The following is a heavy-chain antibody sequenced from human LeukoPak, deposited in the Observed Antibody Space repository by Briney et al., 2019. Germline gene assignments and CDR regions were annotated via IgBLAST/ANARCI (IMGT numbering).Heavy chain of an antibody. J-gene: IGHJ4*02. V-gene: IGHV4-59*01. Sequence: PSETLSLTCTVSGGSISSYYWSWIRQPPGKGLEWIGYIYYSGTTNYNPSLKSRVTISVDTSKKQFSLNLNSVTAADTALYYCAKDIHASGSYYNPYFDYWGQGTLVTVSS. CDR1: GGSISSYY. D-gene: IGHD3-10*01. CDR2: IYYSGTT. CDR3: AKDIHASGSYYNPYFDY.